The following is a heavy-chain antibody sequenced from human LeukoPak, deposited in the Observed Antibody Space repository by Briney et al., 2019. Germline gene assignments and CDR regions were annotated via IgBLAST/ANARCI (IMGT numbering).Heavy chain of an antibody. CDR3: ARVGDLRGSGSYYRF. D-gene: IGHD3-10*01. Sequence: GGSLRLSCAASGFTFSSYSMNWVRQAPGKGLEWVSSISSSSSYIYYADSVKGRFTISRDNAKNSLYLQMNSLRAEDTAVYYCARVGDLRGSGSYYRFWGQGTLVTVSS. V-gene: IGHV3-21*01. CDR2: ISSSSSYI. J-gene: IGHJ4*02. CDR1: GFTFSSYS.